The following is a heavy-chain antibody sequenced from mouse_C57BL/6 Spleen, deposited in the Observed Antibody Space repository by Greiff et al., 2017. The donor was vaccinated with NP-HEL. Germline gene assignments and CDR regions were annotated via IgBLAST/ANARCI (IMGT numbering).Heavy chain of an antibody. D-gene: IGHD1-1*01. V-gene: IGHV1-69*01. CDR1: GYTFTSYW. CDR2: IDPSDSYT. CDR3: ARCSGSSSGFDY. J-gene: IGHJ2*01. Sequence: VQLQQPGAELVMPGASVKLSCKASGYTFTSYWMHWVKQRPGQGLEWIGEIDPSDSYTNYNQKFKGKSTLTVDKSSSTAYMQLSSLTSEDSAVYYCARCSGSSSGFDYWGQGTTLTVSS.